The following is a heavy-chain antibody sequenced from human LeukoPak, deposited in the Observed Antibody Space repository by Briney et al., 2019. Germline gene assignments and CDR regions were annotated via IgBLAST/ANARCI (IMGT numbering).Heavy chain of an antibody. CDR2: IYSGGST. Sequence: GGSLRLSCAASGFTVSSNYMSWVRQAPGKGLEWVSVIYSGGSTYYADSVKGRFTISRDNSKNTLYLQMNSLRAEDRAVYYCARDPRSRVREGAFDIWGQGTMVTVSS. D-gene: IGHD3-10*01. V-gene: IGHV3-66*01. J-gene: IGHJ3*02. CDR3: ARDPRSRVREGAFDI. CDR1: GFTVSSNY.